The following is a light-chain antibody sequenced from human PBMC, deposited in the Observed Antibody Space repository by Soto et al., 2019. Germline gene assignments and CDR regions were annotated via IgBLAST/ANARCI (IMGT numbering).Light chain of an antibody. CDR2: EGS. Sequence: QSVLTQPASVSGSPGQSITISCTGTSSDVCSYNYVSWYQPHPGKAPKRMIYEGSNRPSGVSSRFSGSKSGNTASLTISGLQAEDEADYYCSSYTSSSTVFGTGTKVTVL. J-gene: IGLJ1*01. CDR1: SSDVCSYNY. CDR3: SSYTSSSTV. V-gene: IGLV2-14*01.